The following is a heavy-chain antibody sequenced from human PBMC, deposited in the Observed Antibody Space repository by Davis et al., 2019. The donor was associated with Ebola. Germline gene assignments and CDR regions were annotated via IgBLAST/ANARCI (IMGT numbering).Heavy chain of an antibody. V-gene: IGHV3-30*18. D-gene: IGHD3-3*01. J-gene: IGHJ4*02. CDR3: AKDRAYYDFWTGGAFDY. CDR1: GFTFSSYG. Sequence: GESLKISCAASGFTFSSYGMHWVRQAPGKGLEWVAVISYDGSNKYYADSVKGRFTISRDNSKNTLYLQMNSLRAEDTAVYYCAKDRAYYDFWTGGAFDYWGQGTLVTVSS. CDR2: ISYDGSNK.